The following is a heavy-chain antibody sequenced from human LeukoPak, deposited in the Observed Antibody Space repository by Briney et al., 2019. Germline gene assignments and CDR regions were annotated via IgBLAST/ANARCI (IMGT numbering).Heavy chain of an antibody. CDR2: IGSAGDT. D-gene: IGHD6-13*01. V-gene: IGHV3-13*04. CDR3: AREASSWYSFKDY. CDR1: GFTVSTYD. J-gene: IGHJ4*02. Sequence: GGSLRLSCAASGFTVSTYDMHWVRQATGKGLEWVSSIGSAGDTYYPGSVKGRFTISRDNAKNSLYLQMNSLRAEDTAVYYCAREASSWYSFKDYWGQGTLVTVSS.